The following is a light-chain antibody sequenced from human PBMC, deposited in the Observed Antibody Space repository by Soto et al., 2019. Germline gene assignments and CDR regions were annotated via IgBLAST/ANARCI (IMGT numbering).Light chain of an antibody. CDR2: DAS. CDR3: QQYDNVPFT. V-gene: IGKV1-33*01. J-gene: IGKJ3*01. Sequence: DIQMTQSPSSLSASVGDRVTITCQATQDISNSLNWYQQKLGKAPKLLICDASNLETGVPSRFSGRGSGTDFTFTISSLQPEDIGTYYCQQYDNVPFTLGPGTKVDI. CDR1: QDISNS.